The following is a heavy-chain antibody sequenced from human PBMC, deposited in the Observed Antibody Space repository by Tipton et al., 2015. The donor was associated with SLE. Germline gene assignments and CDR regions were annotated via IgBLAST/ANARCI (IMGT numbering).Heavy chain of an antibody. D-gene: IGHD5-18*01. V-gene: IGHV3-66*02. CDR3: ARERYSYGYYFDY. Sequence: SLRLSCAASGFTFSSYAMSWVRQAPGKGLEWVSVIYSGGSTYYADSVKGRFTISRDNSKNTLYLQMNSLTAEDTAVYYCARERYSYGYYFDYWGQGTLVTVSS. CDR2: IYSGGST. CDR1: GFTFSSYA. J-gene: IGHJ4*02.